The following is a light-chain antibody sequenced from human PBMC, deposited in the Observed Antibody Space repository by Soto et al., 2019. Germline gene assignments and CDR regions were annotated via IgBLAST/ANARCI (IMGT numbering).Light chain of an antibody. V-gene: IGKV3D-15*01. CDR3: QQYNNCPLT. CDR2: DAS. J-gene: IGKJ4*01. CDR1: QSVDND. Sequence: EIVMTQSPAPLSVSPGDRATLSCRASQSVDNDLAWYQQKPGQPPRLLIYDASTRATGIPARFSGSQSGTEFTLTISSLLSEDFAVYSCQQYNNCPLTFGGGTKVEIK.